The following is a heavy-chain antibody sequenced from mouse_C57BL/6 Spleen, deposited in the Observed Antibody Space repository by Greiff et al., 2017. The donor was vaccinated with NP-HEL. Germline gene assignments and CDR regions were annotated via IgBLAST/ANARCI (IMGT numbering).Heavy chain of an antibody. V-gene: IGHV5-6*01. Sequence: VQLKESGGDLVKPGGSLKLSCAASGFTFSSYGMSWVRQTPDKRLEWVATISSGGSYTYYPDSVKGRFTISRDNAKNTLYLQMSSLKSEDTAMYYCARQGITTVDFDVWGTGTTVTVSS. J-gene: IGHJ1*03. CDR3: ARQGITTVDFDV. D-gene: IGHD1-1*01. CDR1: GFTFSSYG. CDR2: ISSGGSYT.